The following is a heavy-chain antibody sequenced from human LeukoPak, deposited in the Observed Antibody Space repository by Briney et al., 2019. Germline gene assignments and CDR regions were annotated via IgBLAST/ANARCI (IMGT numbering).Heavy chain of an antibody. CDR3: ARRPHCDYYYYYMDV. Sequence: ASVKVSCKASGYTFTSYDINWVRQATGQGLEWMGWMNPNSGNTGYAQKFQGRVTMTRNTSISTAYMELSSLRSEDTAVYYCARRPHCDYYYYYMDVWGKGTTVTVSS. CDR1: GYTFTSYD. J-gene: IGHJ6*03. V-gene: IGHV1-8*01. CDR2: MNPNSGNT. D-gene: IGHD2-21*02.